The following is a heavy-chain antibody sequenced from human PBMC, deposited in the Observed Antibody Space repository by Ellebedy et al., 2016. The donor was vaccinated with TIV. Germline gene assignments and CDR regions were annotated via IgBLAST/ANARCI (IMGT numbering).Heavy chain of an antibody. Sequence: GESLKISCAASGFTFSSYAMSWVRQAPGKGLEWVSGISGSATSTAYADSVRGRFTISRDNSKNTLYLQMNGLRAEDTAVYYCASSRYHYYLGNTIFVYWGQGTLVTVSS. V-gene: IGHV3-23*01. CDR1: GFTFSSYA. CDR2: ISGSATST. J-gene: IGHJ4*02. CDR3: ASSRYHYYLGNTIFVY. D-gene: IGHD3-10*01.